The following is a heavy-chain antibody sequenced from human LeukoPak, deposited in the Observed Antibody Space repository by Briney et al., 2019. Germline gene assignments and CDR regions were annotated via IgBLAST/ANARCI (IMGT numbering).Heavy chain of an antibody. J-gene: IGHJ3*02. V-gene: IGHV4-39*01. CDR3: ALPYYYDSSGYSDAFDI. D-gene: IGHD3-22*01. CDR1: GGSISSSSYY. CDR2: IYYSGST. Sequence: SETLSLTCTVSGGSISSSSYYWGWIRQPPGKGPEWIGSIYYSGSTYYNPSLKSRVTISVDTSKNQFSLKLSSVTAADTAVYYCALPYYYDSSGYSDAFDIWGQGTMVTVSS.